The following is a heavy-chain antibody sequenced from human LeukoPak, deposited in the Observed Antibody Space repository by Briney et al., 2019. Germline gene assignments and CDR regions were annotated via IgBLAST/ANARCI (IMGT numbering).Heavy chain of an antibody. CDR3: ARHSPTYYHFDY. D-gene: IGHD3-10*01. J-gene: IGHJ4*02. V-gene: IGHV4-59*08. Sequence: PSQTLSLTCTVSGGFISIYCWTWLRQPPGKGLEWLGYIFHSGRTKYNPSLHSRVTISVDTSKTRFSLKLSSVTAADPAVYYCARHSPTYYHFDYWGQRTLVTVSS. CDR1: GGFISIYC. CDR2: IFHSGRT.